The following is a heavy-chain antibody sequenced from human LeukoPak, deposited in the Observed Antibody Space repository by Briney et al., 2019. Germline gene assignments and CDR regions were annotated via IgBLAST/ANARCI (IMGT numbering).Heavy chain of an antibody. D-gene: IGHD3-22*01. J-gene: IGHJ4*02. CDR2: TWYDGSNK. V-gene: IGHV3-33*06. CDR1: GFTFSSYG. Sequence: PGGSLRLSCAASGFTFSSYGMHWVRQAPGKGLEWVAVTWYDGSNKYYADSVRDRFTVSRDNSKNTVYLQMNSLRVEDTAVYYCVKDEVYLDSGGYPTPDTTLDYWGQGTLVTVSS. CDR3: VKDEVYLDSGGYPTPDTTLDY.